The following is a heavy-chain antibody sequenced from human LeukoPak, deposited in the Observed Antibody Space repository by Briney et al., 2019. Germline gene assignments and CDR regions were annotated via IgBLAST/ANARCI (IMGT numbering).Heavy chain of an antibody. D-gene: IGHD3-16*01. CDR2: ISSSSSYT. Sequence: GGSLRLSCAASGFTFSDYYMSWIRQAPGKGLEWVSYISSSSSYTNYADSVKGRFTISRDNAKNSLYLQMNSLRAEDTAVYYCARGPGDYVWGIYFDYWGQGTLVTVSS. CDR3: ARGPGDYVWGIYFDY. V-gene: IGHV3-11*06. J-gene: IGHJ4*02. CDR1: GFTFSDYY.